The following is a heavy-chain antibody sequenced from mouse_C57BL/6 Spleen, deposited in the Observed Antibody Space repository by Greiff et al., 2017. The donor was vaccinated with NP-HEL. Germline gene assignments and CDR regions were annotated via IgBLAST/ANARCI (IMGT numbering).Heavy chain of an antibody. CDR3: ARSGGLYGSSYEWYFDV. V-gene: IGHV1-50*01. CDR1: GYTFTSYW. CDR2: IDPSDSYT. D-gene: IGHD1-1*01. J-gene: IGHJ1*03. Sequence: QVQLKQPGAELVKPGASVKLSCKASGYTFTSYWMQWVKQRPGQGLEWIGEIDPSDSYTNYNQKFKGKATLTVDTSSSTAYMQLSSLTSEDSAVYYCARSGGLYGSSYEWYFDVWGTGTTVTVSS.